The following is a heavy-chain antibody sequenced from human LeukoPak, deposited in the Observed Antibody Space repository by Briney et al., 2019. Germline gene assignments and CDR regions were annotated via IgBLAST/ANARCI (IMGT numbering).Heavy chain of an antibody. CDR3: ARQAQGIDGMDV. CDR1: GYTFTSYD. J-gene: IGHJ6*02. D-gene: IGHD2-21*01. V-gene: IGHV1-8*01. Sequence: ASVKVSCKASGYTFTSYDINWVRQATGQGLEWMGWMNPNSGNTGYAQKFQGRVTMTRNTSISTAYMELSSLRSEDTAVYYCARQAQGIDGMDVWGQGTTVTVSS. CDR2: MNPNSGNT.